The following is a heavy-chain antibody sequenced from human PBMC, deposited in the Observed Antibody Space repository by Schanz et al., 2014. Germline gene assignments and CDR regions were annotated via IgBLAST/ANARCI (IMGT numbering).Heavy chain of an antibody. Sequence: EEQLLQSGGGLVQPGGSLRLSCAASGFTFGSYGMSWVRQGPGKGLEWVSAISGSGGSTYYADSVKGRFTISRDNSKNTLYLQMNSLRAEDTAVYYCAKARRKSNCSGGRCFHYSYYGMDVWGQGTTVTVSS. CDR2: ISGSGGST. J-gene: IGHJ6*02. CDR3: AKARRKSNCSGGRCFHYSYYGMDV. V-gene: IGHV3-23*01. CDR1: GFTFGSYG. D-gene: IGHD2-15*01.